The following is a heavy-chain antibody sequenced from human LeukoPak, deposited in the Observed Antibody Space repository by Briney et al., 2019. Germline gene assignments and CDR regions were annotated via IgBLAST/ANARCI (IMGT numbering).Heavy chain of an antibody. CDR3: ARPGHSGSYYDY. CDR2: VKTKGDGGAA. D-gene: IGHD1-26*01. J-gene: IGHJ4*02. CDR1: GITFTNAW. V-gene: IGHV3-15*01. Sequence: GGSLRLSCAASGITFTNAWLTWVRQAPGKGLEWVGRVKTKGDGGAADYAAPVKGRFTISRDDSTKTLYLQMNSLRAEDTAVYYCARPGHSGSYYDYWGQGTLVTVSS.